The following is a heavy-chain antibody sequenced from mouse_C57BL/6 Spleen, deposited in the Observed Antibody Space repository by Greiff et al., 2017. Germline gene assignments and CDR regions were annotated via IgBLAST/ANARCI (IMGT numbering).Heavy chain of an antibody. V-gene: IGHV2-5*01. CDR2: IWRGGST. CDR3: AKMGSSPYYFDY. J-gene: IGHJ2*01. D-gene: IGHD1-1*01. CDR1: GFSLTSYG. Sequence: VKLQESGPGLVQPSQSLSITCTVSGFSLTSYGVHWVRQSPGKGLEWLGVIWRGGSTDYNAAFMSRLSITKDNSKSQVFFKMNSLQADDTAIYYCAKMGSSPYYFDYWGQGTTLTVSS.